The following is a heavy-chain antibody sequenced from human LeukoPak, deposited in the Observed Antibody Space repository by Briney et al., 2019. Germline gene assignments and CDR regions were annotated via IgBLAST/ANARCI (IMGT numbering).Heavy chain of an antibody. CDR2: ILYDRSNT. CDR3: AKFQDLDYNWGSYRSPLDY. Sequence: PGGSLRLSCVGSGFTFSGYGMHWFRQAPPGGRVWGALILYDRSNTYYGDSVKGRFTISGDNSKNTLFLHMSTLKSEDTAVYYCAKFQDLDYNWGSYRSPLDYWGQGTLVTVSS. J-gene: IGHJ4*02. D-gene: IGHD3-16*02. CDR1: GFTFSGYG. V-gene: IGHV3-30*18.